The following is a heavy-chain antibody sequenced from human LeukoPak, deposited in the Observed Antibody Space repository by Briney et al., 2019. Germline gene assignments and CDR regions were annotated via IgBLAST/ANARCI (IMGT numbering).Heavy chain of an antibody. Sequence: SETLSLTCTVSGGSISSYYWSWIRQPPGKGLEWIGYIYYSGSTNYNPSLKSRVTISVDTSKNQFSLKLSSVTAADTAVYHCARVGVPVLRFLEWLPNYYYYGMDVWGQGTTVTVSS. V-gene: IGHV4-59*01. J-gene: IGHJ6*02. CDR2: IYYSGST. D-gene: IGHD3-3*01. CDR3: ARVGVPVLRFLEWLPNYYYYGMDV. CDR1: GGSISSYY.